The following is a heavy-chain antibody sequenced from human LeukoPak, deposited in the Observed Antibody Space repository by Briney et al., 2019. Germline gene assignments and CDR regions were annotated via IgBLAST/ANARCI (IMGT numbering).Heavy chain of an antibody. J-gene: IGHJ5*02. CDR1: GGSISSGRYC. CDR3: ARYRNDFWSGYPWFDP. V-gene: IGHV4-61*02. Sequence: SQTLSLTCTVSGGSISSGRYCWSWLRQPAGKGLDWIGRIYTRGSTNYNPSLKSRVTISVDTSKNQFSLKLSSVTAADTAVYYCARYRNDFWSGYPWFDPWGQGTLVTVSS. D-gene: IGHD3-3*01. CDR2: IYTRGST.